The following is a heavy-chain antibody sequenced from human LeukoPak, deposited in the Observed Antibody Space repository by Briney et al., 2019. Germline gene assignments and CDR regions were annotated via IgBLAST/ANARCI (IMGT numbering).Heavy chain of an antibody. CDR1: GGSISSSSYY. Sequence: PSETLSLTCTVSGGSISSSSYYWGWIRQPPGKGLEWIGSIYYSGSTYYNPSLKSRVTISVDTSKNQFSLKLSSVTAADTAVYYCERVWGITIFGVANKYNWFDPWGQGTLVTVSS. CDR2: IYYSGST. V-gene: IGHV4-39*07. CDR3: ERVWGITIFGVANKYNWFDP. J-gene: IGHJ5*02. D-gene: IGHD3-3*01.